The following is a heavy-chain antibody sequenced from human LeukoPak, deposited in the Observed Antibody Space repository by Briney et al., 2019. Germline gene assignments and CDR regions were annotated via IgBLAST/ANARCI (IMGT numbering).Heavy chain of an antibody. CDR1: GGSISSNNW. Sequence: PSETLSLTCAVSGGSISSNNWWSWVRQSPEKGLEWIAEIYHSGSFNRNPSLKSRVTILVDKSKNQFSLKLTSVTAADTAVYYCARVPRSYYYYYYMDVWGKGTTVTVSS. CDR2: IYHSGSF. V-gene: IGHV4/OR15-8*01. J-gene: IGHJ6*03. CDR3: ARVPRSYYYYYYMDV.